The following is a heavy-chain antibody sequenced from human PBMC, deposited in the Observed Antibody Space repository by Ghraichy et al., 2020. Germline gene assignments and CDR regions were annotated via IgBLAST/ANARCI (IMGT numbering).Heavy chain of an antibody. CDR1: GFIFSDYA. J-gene: IGHJ4*02. Sequence: GGSLRLSCSASGFIFSDYAMSWVRQAPGKGLKYVSGISTNGGSTYYADSVKGRFTISRDNSKNTLYLQMSSLTAEDTAVYYCVKRYDYWSGYSRETDFSDYWGQGTLVTVSS. CDR3: VKRYDYWSGYSRETDFSDY. D-gene: IGHD3-3*01. CDR2: ISTNGGST. V-gene: IGHV3-64D*08.